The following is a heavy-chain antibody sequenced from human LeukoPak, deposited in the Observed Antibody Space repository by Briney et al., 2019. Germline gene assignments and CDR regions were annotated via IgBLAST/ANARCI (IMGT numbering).Heavy chain of an antibody. D-gene: IGHD2-8*01. CDR2: ISSRGTYT. J-gene: IGHJ2*01. CDR3: ARDGVTRVPDH. Sequence: SLSSASAFTFSDYYINWIRQAPAKGLEWISYISSRGTYTKYSDSMKVRFIISRDNAKNSVYLEMNSLRAEDTAVYYCARDGVTRVPDHWGRGTLVTVSS. V-gene: IGHV3-11*05. CDR1: AFTFSDYY.